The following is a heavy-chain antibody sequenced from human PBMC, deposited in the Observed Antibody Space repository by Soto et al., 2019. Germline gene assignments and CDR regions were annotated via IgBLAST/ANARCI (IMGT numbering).Heavy chain of an antibody. CDR3: MRWADNRAFDF. V-gene: IGHV3-33*01. D-gene: IGHD1-1*01. Sequence: PGESLRLSCAATGFIFSSHGMHWVRQAPGKGLEWVAVIWYDGSNKYYGESVKGRFTISRDNSKNILYLQMNSLRVEDTAVYYCMRWADNRAFDFWGQGT. CDR1: GFIFSSHG. CDR2: IWYDGSNK. J-gene: IGHJ4*02.